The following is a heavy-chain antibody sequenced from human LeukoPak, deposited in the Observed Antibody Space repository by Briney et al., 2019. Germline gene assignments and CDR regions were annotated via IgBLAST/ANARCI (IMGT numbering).Heavy chain of an antibody. J-gene: IGHJ4*02. CDR1: GFTFDDYA. V-gene: IGHV3-9*01. CDR3: AKGDDSSGYSSPTD. Sequence: GRSLRLSCAASGFTFDDYAMHWVRQASGKGLEWVSSISWNSGSIGYPDSVKGRFTISRDNAKNSLYLQMNSLRVEDTALYYCAKGDDSSGYSSPTDWGQGTLVTVSS. D-gene: IGHD3-22*01. CDR2: ISWNSGSI.